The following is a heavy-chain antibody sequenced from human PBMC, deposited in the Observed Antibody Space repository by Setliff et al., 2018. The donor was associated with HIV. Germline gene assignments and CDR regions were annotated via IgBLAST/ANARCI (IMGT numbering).Heavy chain of an antibody. CDR3: ARDYYDSSGYYYRDAFDM. CDR1: GFTFSSYE. Sequence: PGGSLRLSCAASGFTFSSYEMNWVRQSPGKWLEWLSYISSSGRTIYYADSVKGRFTISRVNAKNSLYLQMNSLRAEDTAVYYCARDYYDSSGYYYRDAFDMWGQGTMVTVSS. J-gene: IGHJ3*02. CDR2: ISSSGRTI. D-gene: IGHD3-22*01. V-gene: IGHV3-48*03.